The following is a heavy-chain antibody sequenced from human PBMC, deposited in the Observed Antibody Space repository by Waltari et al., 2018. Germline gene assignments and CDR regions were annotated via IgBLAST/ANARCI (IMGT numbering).Heavy chain of an antibody. J-gene: IGHJ5*02. CDR1: GGSISSGGYS. D-gene: IGHD2-15*01. CDR2: IYHSGST. V-gene: IGHV4-30-2*01. CDR3: ARVVVAAGNWFDP. Sequence: QLQLQESGSGLVKPSQTLSLTCAVSGGSISSGGYSWSWIRQPPGKGLEWIGYIYHSGSTYYNPSLKSRVTISVDRSKNQFSLKLSAVTAADTAVYYCARVVVAAGNWFDPWGQGTLVTVSS.